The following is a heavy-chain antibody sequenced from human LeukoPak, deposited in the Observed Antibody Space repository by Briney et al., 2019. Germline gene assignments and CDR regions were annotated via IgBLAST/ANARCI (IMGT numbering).Heavy chain of an antibody. CDR1: GFSSRDYA. D-gene: IGHD4-17*01. CDR2: ISGSGGST. V-gene: IGHV3-23*01. Sequence: GGSQRLSCAASGFSSRDYAVSWVRQAPGKGLEWVSVISGSGGSTYYADSVKGRFTISRDNSQNTLYLQMSSLRVDDTAIYYCAKGARVTTRSWFDPWGQGTLVTVSS. CDR3: AKGARVTTRSWFDP. J-gene: IGHJ5*02.